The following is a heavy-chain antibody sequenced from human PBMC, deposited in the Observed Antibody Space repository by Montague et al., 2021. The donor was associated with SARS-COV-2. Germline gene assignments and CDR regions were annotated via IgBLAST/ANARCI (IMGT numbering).Heavy chain of an antibody. V-gene: IGHV3-23*01. CDR1: GFTFSSYA. CDR3: RVGNYYDSISDY. J-gene: IGHJ4*02. CDR2: ISGSGGST. Sequence: SLRLSCAASGFTFSSYAMSWVRQAPGKGLEWVSAISGSGGSTYYXXSLKGRFTISRDNSKNTLYLQMNSLRAEDTAVYYCRVGNYYDSISDYWSQGTLVTVSS. D-gene: IGHD3-22*01.